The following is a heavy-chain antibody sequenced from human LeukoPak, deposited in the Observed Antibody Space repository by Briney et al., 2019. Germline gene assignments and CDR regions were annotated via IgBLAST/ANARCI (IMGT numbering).Heavy chain of an antibody. V-gene: IGHV3-64*01. J-gene: IGHJ4*02. Sequence: PGGSLRLSCAASRFTFSSYAMHWVRQAPEKGLEYVSAISSNGGSTYYANSVKGRFTISRDNSKNTLYLQMGSLRAEDMAVYYCARHIAAAGFDYWGQGTLVTVSS. CDR1: RFTFSSYA. D-gene: IGHD6-13*01. CDR2: ISSNGGST. CDR3: ARHIAAAGFDY.